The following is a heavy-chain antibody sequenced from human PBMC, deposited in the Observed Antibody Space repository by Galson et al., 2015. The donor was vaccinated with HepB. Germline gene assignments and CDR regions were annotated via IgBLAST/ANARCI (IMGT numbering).Heavy chain of an antibody. CDR1: GYTFTSYY. CDR3: ARAPGGSGSYPGGENWFDP. CDR2: INPSGGST. D-gene: IGHD3-10*01. J-gene: IGHJ5*02. V-gene: IGHV1-46*04. Sequence: SVKVSCKASGYTFTSYYMHWVRQAPGQGLEWMGIINPSGGSTSYAQKLQGRVTMTRDTSTSTVYMELSSLRSEDTAVYYCARAPGGSGSYPGGENWFDPWGQGTLVTVSS.